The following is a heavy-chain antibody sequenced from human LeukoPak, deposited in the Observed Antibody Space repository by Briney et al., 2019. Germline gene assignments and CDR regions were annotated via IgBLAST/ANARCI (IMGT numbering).Heavy chain of an antibody. CDR1: GFTFSSYS. J-gene: IGHJ4*02. V-gene: IGHV3-21*01. D-gene: IGHD6-13*01. Sequence: GGSLRLSCAASGFTFSSYSMNWVRQAPGKGLEWVSSISSSSSYIYYADSVKGRFTISRDNAKNSLYLQMNSLRAEDTAVYYCARGNTGYSSSWYFYYFDYWGQGTLVTVSS. CDR2: ISSSSSYI. CDR3: ARGNTGYSSSWYFYYFDY.